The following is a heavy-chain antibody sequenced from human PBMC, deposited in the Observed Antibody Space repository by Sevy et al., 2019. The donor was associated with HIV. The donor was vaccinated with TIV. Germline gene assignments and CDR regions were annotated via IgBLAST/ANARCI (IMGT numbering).Heavy chain of an antibody. V-gene: IGHV3-7*01. CDR1: GFSFTWYW. J-gene: IGHJ3*02. CDR2: IKQDGSDK. CDR3: ATKGSSRHNDAFDT. D-gene: IGHD1-1*01. Sequence: GGSLRLSCAASGFSFTWYWMSWVRQTPEKGLEWVANIKQDGSDKNDMDSVKGRFTISEDNAKNSLYLQMNSLRAEDTAVYYCATKGSSRHNDAFDTWGQGTMVTVSS.